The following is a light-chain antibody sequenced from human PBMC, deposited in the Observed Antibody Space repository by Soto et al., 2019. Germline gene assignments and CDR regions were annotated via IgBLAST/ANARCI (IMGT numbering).Light chain of an antibody. CDR3: QQYDSLPLT. CDR1: QTVGRSF. V-gene: IGKV3-20*01. CDR2: GTS. Sequence: EIVLTQSPGIMYLSPGERATLSCRASQTVGRSFLAWYQQKPGQSPRLLIFGTSIRATGIPDRFSGGGSGADFTLTISRLDPEDFAVYYCQQYDSLPLTFGRGTKVDTK. J-gene: IGKJ4*01.